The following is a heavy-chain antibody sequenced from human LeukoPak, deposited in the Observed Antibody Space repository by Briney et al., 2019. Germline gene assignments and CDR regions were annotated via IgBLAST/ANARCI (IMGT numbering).Heavy chain of an antibody. CDR2: MNPNSGNT. Sequence: ASVKVSCKASGYTFSDYDVNRVRQAPGQGLEWMGWMNPNSGNTGYAQKFQGRVTMTRNTSISTAYMELSSLRSEDTAVYYCARGVTIFGVVIPYYYYMDVWGKGTTVTVSS. D-gene: IGHD3-3*01. J-gene: IGHJ6*03. CDR3: ARGVTIFGVVIPYYYYMDV. CDR1: GYTFSDYD. V-gene: IGHV1-8*01.